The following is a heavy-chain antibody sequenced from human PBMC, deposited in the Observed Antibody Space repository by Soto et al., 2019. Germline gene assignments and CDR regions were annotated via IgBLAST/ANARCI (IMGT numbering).Heavy chain of an antibody. J-gene: IGHJ5*02. CDR3: AREAFGSGWYSNWFDP. Sequence: APVELSSEASGYTITSYGMSWARQAPEQGLEWMGWISAYNGNTNYAQKLQGRVTMTTDTSTSTAYMELRSLRSDDTAVYYCAREAFGSGWYSNWFDPWGQGTLVTVSS. CDR1: GYTITSYG. D-gene: IGHD6-19*01. CDR2: ISAYNGNT. V-gene: IGHV1-18*01.